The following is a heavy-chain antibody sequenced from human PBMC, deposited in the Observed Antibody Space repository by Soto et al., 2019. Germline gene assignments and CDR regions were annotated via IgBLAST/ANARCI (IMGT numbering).Heavy chain of an antibody. V-gene: IGHV1-46*01. CDR2: ISPNNGNT. J-gene: IGHJ5*02. CDR1: GYTFTSYY. CDR3: ARDGWNGGFGWFDP. D-gene: IGHD1-1*01. Sequence: GASVKVSCKASGYTFTSYYMHWVRQDPGQGLEWMGIISPNNGNTSYAQKLQGRVTMTTDTSTSTAYMELRSLRSDDTAVYYCARDGWNGGFGWFDPWGQGTLVTVSS.